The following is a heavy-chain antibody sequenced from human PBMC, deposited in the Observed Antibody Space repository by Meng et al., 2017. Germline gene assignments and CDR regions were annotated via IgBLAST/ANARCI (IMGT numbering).Heavy chain of an antibody. D-gene: IGHD2-15*01. CDR1: GGSFSGYY. CDR2: INHSGST. V-gene: IGHV4-34*01. Sequence: SQTLSLTCAVYGGSFSGYYWSWIRQPPGKGLEWIGEINHSGSTNYNPSLKRRVTISVDTSKNQFSLKLSSVTAADTAVYYCARGAVVVVAATLFDYWGQGTLVTVPQ. CDR3: ARGAVVVVAATLFDY. J-gene: IGHJ4*02.